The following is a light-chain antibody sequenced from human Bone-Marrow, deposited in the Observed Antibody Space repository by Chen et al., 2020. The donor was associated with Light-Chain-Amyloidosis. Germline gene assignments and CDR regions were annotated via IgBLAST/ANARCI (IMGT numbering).Light chain of an antibody. CDR3: MQVAQTPIT. CDR1: QSLLYSNGNNY. J-gene: IGKJ5*01. Sequence: DIVMTQSPLSLPVTPGEPASISCRSSQSLLYSNGNNYLDWYLQKPGQSPQLLIYLGSNRASGVPDRVSGSGSGTDFTLKVRRVESEDVGIYDCMQVAQTPITFGQGTRLDIK. CDR2: LGS. V-gene: IGKV2-28*01.